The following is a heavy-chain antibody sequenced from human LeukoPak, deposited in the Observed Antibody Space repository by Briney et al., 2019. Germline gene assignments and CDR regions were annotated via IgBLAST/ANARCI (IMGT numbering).Heavy chain of an antibody. CDR3: ARESRPEGRLIDIDF. J-gene: IGHJ4*02. CDR2: INQDESEK. Sequence: PGGSLRLSCAASGFTFNDYWMSWVRQAPGKGLEWVADINQDESEKNHVDSVRGRFTISRDNAENSLHLQMNSLRAEDTAIYYCARESRPEGRLIDIDFWGQGTLVTVSS. CDR1: GFTFNDYW. V-gene: IGHV3-7*01. D-gene: IGHD1-1*01.